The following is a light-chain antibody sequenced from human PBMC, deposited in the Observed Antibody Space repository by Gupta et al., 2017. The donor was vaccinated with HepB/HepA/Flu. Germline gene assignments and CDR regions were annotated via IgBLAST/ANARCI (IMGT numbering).Light chain of an antibody. CDR3: YSRDNSGNHL. CDR2: GKN. CDR1: SLRSYY. Sequence: SSALTQHPAVSVALGQTVRITCQGDSLRSYYAGWYQQKPGQAPVLVIYGKNNRPSGIPDRFSASSSGNTASLTITGAQAEDEADYYCYSRDNSGNHLFGGGTKLTVL. J-gene: IGLJ2*01. V-gene: IGLV3-19*01.